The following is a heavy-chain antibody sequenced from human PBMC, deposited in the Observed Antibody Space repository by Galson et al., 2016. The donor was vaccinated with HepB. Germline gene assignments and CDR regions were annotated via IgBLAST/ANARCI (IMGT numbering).Heavy chain of an antibody. CDR1: GFTFSSYW. D-gene: IGHD3-22*01. CDR2: VNQDGSEK. Sequence: SLRLSCATSGFTFSSYWMNWVRQAPGKGLEWVASVNQDGSEKNYVDSVKDRFSISRDRAKNSLYLQMNSLRADDTALYYCARPLSADTLMEVVARSGFVYWGLGTLVTVSS. V-gene: IGHV3-7*01. CDR3: ARPLSADTLMEVVARSGFVY. J-gene: IGHJ4*02.